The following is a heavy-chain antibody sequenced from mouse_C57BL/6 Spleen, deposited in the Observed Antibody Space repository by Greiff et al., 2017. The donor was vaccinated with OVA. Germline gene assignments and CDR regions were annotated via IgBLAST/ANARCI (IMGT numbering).Heavy chain of an antibody. J-gene: IGHJ2*01. CDR3: ARRGLLRRFDY. V-gene: IGHV1-81*01. CDR2: IYPRSGNT. D-gene: IGHD2-3*01. Sequence: QVQLQQSGAELARPGASVKLSCKASGYTFTSYGISWVKQRTGQGLEWIGEIYPRSGNTYYNEKFKGKATLTADKSSSTAYMELRRLTSEDSAVYFCARRGLLRRFDYWGQGTTLTVSS. CDR1: GYTFTSYG.